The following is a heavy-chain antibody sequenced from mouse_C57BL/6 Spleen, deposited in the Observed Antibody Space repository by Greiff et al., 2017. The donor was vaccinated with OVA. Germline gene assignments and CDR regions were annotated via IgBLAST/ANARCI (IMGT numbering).Heavy chain of an antibody. J-gene: IGHJ3*01. D-gene: IGHD1-3*01. CDR1: GFTFSNYW. Sequence: EVKLVESGGGLVQPGGSMKLSCVASGFTFSNYWMNWVRQSPEKGLEWVAQIRLKSDNYATHYAESVKGRFTISRDDYKSSVYLQMNNLRAEDTGIYYCTEGSSGVAYWGQGTLVTVSA. V-gene: IGHV6-3*01. CDR3: TEGSSGVAY. CDR2: IRLKSDNYAT.